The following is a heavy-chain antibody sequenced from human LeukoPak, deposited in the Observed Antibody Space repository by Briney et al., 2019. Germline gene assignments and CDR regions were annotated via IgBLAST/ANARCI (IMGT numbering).Heavy chain of an antibody. CDR3: ARGGDGYNFYNWFDP. J-gene: IGHJ5*02. D-gene: IGHD5-24*01. CDR1: GDSLSSSNAV. CDR2: TYYRSKWYN. Sequence: SQTLSLTCAISGDSLSSSNAVWNWIRQSPSRGLEWLGRTYYRSKWYNDYSVSVKSRITINPDTSKNQFSLQLNSVTPEDTAVYYCARGGDGYNFYNWFDPWGQGTLVTVSS. V-gene: IGHV6-1*01.